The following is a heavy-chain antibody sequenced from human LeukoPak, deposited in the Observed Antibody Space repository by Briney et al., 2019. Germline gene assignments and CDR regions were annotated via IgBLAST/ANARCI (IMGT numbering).Heavy chain of an antibody. CDR2: FDTDTGNP. CDR3: AREDGGY. D-gene: IGHD3-10*01. CDR1: GYTFTKYT. V-gene: IGHV7-4-1*02. Sequence: ASVKVSCKASGYTFTKYTMNWVRQAPGQGLEWMGWFDTDTGNPTFAQGFTGRFVFSLDTSVSTAYLEISSLKVEDTAVYYCAREDGGYWGQGTLVTVSS. J-gene: IGHJ4*02.